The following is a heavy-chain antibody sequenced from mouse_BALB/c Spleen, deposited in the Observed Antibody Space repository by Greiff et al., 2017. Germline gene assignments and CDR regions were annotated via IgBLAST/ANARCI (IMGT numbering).Heavy chain of an antibody. Sequence: EVKLMESGPELVKPGASVKISCKASGYTFTDYNMDWVKQSHGKSLEWIGDINPNYDSTSYNQKFKGKATLTVDKSSSTAYMELRSLTSEDTAVYYCARGGEELRLDYWGQGTTLTVSS. CDR1: GYTFTDYN. D-gene: IGHD1-1*01. J-gene: IGHJ2*01. V-gene: IGHV1-18*01. CDR3: ARGGEELRLDY. CDR2: INPNYDST.